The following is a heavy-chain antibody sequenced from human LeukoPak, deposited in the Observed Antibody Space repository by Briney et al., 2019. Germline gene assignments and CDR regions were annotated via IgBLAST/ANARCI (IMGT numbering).Heavy chain of an antibody. Sequence: HPGRSLRLSCAASGFTFSSYAMHWVRQAPGKGLEWVAVISYDGSNKYYADSVKGRFTISRDNSKNTLYLQMNSLRAEDTAVYYCARAPWDTYYYDSSGSTGDAFDIWGQGTMVTVSS. D-gene: IGHD3-22*01. CDR1: GFTFSSYA. CDR2: ISYDGSNK. J-gene: IGHJ3*02. V-gene: IGHV3-30-3*01. CDR3: ARAPWDTYYYDSSGSTGDAFDI.